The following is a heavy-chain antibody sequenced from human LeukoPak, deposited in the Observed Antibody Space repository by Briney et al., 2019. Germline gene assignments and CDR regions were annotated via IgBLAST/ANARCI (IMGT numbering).Heavy chain of an antibody. CDR2: IYYSGST. Sequence: SETLSLTCTVSGGSISSYYWSWIRQPSGKGLEWIGYIYYSGSTNYNPSLKSRVTISVDTSKNQFSLKLSSVTAADTAVYYCARVTDLGYCSSTSCYPEYYFDYWGQGTLVTVSS. J-gene: IGHJ4*02. V-gene: IGHV4-59*01. CDR3: ARVTDLGYCSSTSCYPEYYFDY. CDR1: GGSISSYY. D-gene: IGHD2-2*01.